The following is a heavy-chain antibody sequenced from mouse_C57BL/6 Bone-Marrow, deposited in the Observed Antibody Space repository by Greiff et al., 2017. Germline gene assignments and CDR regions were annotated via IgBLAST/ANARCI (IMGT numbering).Heavy chain of an antibody. V-gene: IGHV5-4*01. CDR3: AREWVTGTSDY. J-gene: IGHJ2*01. D-gene: IGHD4-1*01. CDR1: GFTFSSYA. Sequence: EVKLMESGGGLVKPGGSLKLSCAASGFTFSSYAMSWVRQTPEKRLEWVATISDGGSYTYYPDNVKGRFTISRDNAKNNLYLQMSHLKSEDTAMYYCAREWVTGTSDYWGQGTTLTVAS. CDR2: ISDGGSYT.